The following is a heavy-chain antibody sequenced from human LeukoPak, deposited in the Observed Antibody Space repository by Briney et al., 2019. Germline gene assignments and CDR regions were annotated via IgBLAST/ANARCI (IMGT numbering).Heavy chain of an antibody. CDR3: ARASQYYDILTGYSRVLDY. D-gene: IGHD3-9*01. CDR1: GFTFSSYA. J-gene: IGHJ4*02. Sequence: GRSLRLSCAASGFTFSSYAMHWVRQAPGKGLEWVAVISYDGSNKYYADSVKGRFTISRDNSKNTLYLQMNSLRAEDTAVYYCARASQYYDILTGYSRVLDYWDQGTLVTVSS. V-gene: IGHV3-30*04. CDR2: ISYDGSNK.